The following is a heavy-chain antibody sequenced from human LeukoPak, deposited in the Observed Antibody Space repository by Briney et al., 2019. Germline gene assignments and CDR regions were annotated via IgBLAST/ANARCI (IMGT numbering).Heavy chain of an antibody. CDR3: ARDQSPQGWSGHYSTTDAFDI. J-gene: IGHJ3*02. CDR2: ISAYNGNT. V-gene: IGHV1-18*01. CDR1: GYTFTSYG. Sequence: ASVKVSCKASGYTFTSYGISWVRQAPGQGLEWMGWISAYNGNTNYAQKLQGRVTMTTDTSTSTAYMELRSLRSDDTAVYYCARDQSPQGWSGHYSTTDAFDIWGQGTMVTVSS. D-gene: IGHD3-3*01.